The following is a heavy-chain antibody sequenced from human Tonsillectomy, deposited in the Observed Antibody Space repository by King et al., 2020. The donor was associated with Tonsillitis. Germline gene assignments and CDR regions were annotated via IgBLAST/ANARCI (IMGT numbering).Heavy chain of an antibody. Sequence: VQLVESGGGLVKPGGSLRLSCGASGFTFNNAWMSWVRQPPGKGLEWVGRIKSNPDGGTTDYAAPVKGRFTISRDDSKNTLYLQMNSLRIEDTAVYYCVTEWSVFYYVSGCYYNGPGDVWGQGTTVTVSS. V-gene: IGHV3-15*01. D-gene: IGHD3-10*01. CDR1: GFTFNNAW. CDR3: VTEWSVFYYVSGCYYNGPGDV. J-gene: IGHJ6*02. CDR2: IKSNPDGGTT.